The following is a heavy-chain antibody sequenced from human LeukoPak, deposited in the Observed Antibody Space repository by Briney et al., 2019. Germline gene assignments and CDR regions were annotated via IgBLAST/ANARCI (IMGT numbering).Heavy chain of an antibody. CDR3: TTDREQLGIDY. Sequence: PGGSLRLSCAASGFTFSNAWMSWVRQGPGKGLEWVGRIKSKSDGGTIDYAAPVKGRFTISRDDSKNTLYLQMNSLKTEDTAVYYCTTDREQLGIDYWGQGTLVTVSS. V-gene: IGHV3-15*01. D-gene: IGHD6-13*01. CDR2: IKSKSDGGTI. CDR1: GFTFSNAW. J-gene: IGHJ4*02.